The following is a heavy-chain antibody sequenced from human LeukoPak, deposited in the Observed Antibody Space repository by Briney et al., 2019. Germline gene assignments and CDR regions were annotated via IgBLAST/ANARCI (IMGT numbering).Heavy chain of an antibody. CDR3: ASWGRKYSSSWYGQTLNWFDP. V-gene: IGHV4-59*01. D-gene: IGHD6-13*01. J-gene: IGHJ5*02. Sequence: PPETLSLTCTVSGGSLSSYYWSWIRQPPGKGLEWIGYIYYSGSTNYNPSPKSRVTISVDTSKNQFSLKLSSVTAADTAVYYCASWGRKYSSSWYGQTLNWFDPWGQGTLVTVSS. CDR1: GGSLSSYY. CDR2: IYYSGST.